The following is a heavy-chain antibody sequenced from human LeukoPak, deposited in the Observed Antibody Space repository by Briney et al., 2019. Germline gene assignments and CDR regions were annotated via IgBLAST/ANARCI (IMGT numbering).Heavy chain of an antibody. CDR1: GFTFDNND. D-gene: IGHD1-14*01. CDR3: VRQPDSARYGFDY. J-gene: IGHJ4*02. Sequence: SGGSLRLSCEVSGFTFDNNDMHWVSQTTGKGLEWVSAIGSAGYTYYPDSVRGRFTITRDNAKQSLYLQMNSLRVEDTAVYHCVRQPDSARYGFDYWGRGTQVTVSS. V-gene: IGHV3-13*01. CDR2: IGSAGYT.